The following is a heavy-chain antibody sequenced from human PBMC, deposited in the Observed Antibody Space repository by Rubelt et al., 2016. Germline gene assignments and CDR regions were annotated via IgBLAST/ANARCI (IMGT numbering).Heavy chain of an antibody. Sequence: VQLQGSGPGLVKPSETLSLTCAVSGGSISSDEWWSWVRQAPGKGLEWVGHIKSNPDGGAAEYAAAAKGRFTISSDESKNTLYQQMDSLKTEDTAVYYCTTWYQNYDYWGQGTLVTVSS. V-gene: IGHV3-15*07. CDR3: TTWYQNYDY. CDR1: GGSISSDEW. CDR2: IKSNPDGGAA. D-gene: IGHD2-2*01. J-gene: IGHJ4*02.